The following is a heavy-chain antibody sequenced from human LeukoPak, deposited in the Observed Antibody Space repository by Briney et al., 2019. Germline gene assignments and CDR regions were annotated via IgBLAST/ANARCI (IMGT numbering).Heavy chain of an antibody. CDR2: MNPNSGNT. Sequence: ASVKVSCKASGYTFTSYDINWVRQATGQGLGWMGWMNPNSGNTGYAQKLQGRVTMTRNTSISTAYMELSSLRSEDTAVYYCAREVEKGEWLSPKPDFDPWGQGTLVTVSS. J-gene: IGHJ5*02. CDR3: AREVEKGEWLSPKPDFDP. CDR1: GYTFTSYD. V-gene: IGHV1-8*01. D-gene: IGHD3-3*01.